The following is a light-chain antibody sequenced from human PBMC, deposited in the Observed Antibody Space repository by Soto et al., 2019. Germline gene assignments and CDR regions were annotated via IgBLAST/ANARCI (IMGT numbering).Light chain of an antibody. J-gene: IGLJ3*02. V-gene: IGLV2-14*01. CDR3: TSYTRSSTKV. CDR1: SSDVGSYKY. Sequence: QSALTQPASVSGSPGQSITISCTGTSSDVGSYKYVSWYQQHPGKAPKLMIYEVSNRPSGVSNRFSGSKSGNTASLTISGLQAEDEADYHCTSYTRSSTKVFGGGTKLTVL. CDR2: EVS.